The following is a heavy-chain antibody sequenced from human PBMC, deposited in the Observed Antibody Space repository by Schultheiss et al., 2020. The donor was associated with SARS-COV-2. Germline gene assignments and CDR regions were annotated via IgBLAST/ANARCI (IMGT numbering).Heavy chain of an antibody. Sequence: SETLSLTCTVSGGSISSYYWSWIRQPAGKGLEWIGRIYTSGSTNYNPSLKSRVTMSVDTSKNQFSLKLSSVTAADTAVYYCAREGSIAVAGKVDYWGQGTLVTFSS. CDR1: GGSISSYY. J-gene: IGHJ4*02. CDR3: AREGSIAVAGKVDY. D-gene: IGHD6-19*01. CDR2: IYTSGST. V-gene: IGHV4-4*07.